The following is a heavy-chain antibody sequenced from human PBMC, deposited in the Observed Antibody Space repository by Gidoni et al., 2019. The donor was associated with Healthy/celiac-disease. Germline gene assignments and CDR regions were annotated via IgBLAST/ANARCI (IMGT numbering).Heavy chain of an antibody. Sequence: QVQLVESGGGVVQPGRSLRLSCAASGFTFSSYAMHWVRQAPGKGLEWVAVISYDGSNKSYADSVKGRFTISRDNSKNTLYLQMNSLRAEDTAVYYCARVDYGGNSYWGQGTLVTVSS. D-gene: IGHD4-17*01. CDR3: ARVDYGGNSY. CDR2: ISYDGSNK. V-gene: IGHV3-30-3*01. CDR1: GFTFSSYA. J-gene: IGHJ4*02.